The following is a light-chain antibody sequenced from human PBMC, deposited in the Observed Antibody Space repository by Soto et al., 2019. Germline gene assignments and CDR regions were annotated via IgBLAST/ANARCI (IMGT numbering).Light chain of an antibody. J-gene: IGKJ1*01. V-gene: IGKV1-5*03. CDR3: QQYNSSSPET. CDR2: KAS. CDR1: QSISSW. Sequence: DIQMTQSPSTLSASVGDRVTITCRASQSISSWLAWYQQKPGKAPKLLIYKASSLESGVPSRFSGSGSGTKFPLTISSLQPDDFATYYCQQYNSSSPETFGQGTKVEIK.